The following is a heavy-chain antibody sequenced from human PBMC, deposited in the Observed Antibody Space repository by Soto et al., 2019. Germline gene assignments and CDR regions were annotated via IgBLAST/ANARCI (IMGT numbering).Heavy chain of an antibody. CDR2: ISRDGGTK. CDR3: AYRSIAAALGP. V-gene: IGHV3-30*03. Sequence: QVQLVESGGGVVQPGRSLRLSCAVSGFTVSTYGMHWVRQAPGKGLEWVAVISRDGGTKYYADSVKGRFTISRDNSKNTLYLQMNSLRAEDTAVYYCAYRSIAAALGPWGQGTLVTVSS. D-gene: IGHD6-13*01. CDR1: GFTVSTYG. J-gene: IGHJ5*02.